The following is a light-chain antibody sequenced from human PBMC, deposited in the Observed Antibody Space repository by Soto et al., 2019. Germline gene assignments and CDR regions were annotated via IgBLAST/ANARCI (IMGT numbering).Light chain of an antibody. CDR2: EVS. V-gene: IGLV2-14*01. J-gene: IGLJ2*01. CDR1: SSDVGGYNY. Sequence: QSPLTQPASVSGSPGQSITISCTGTSSDVGGYNYVSWYQQHPGKAPKLMIYEVSNRPSGVSNRFSGSKSGNTASLTISGLQAEDEADYYCRSYTSSSTHVVFGGGTKLTVL. CDR3: RSYTSSSTHVV.